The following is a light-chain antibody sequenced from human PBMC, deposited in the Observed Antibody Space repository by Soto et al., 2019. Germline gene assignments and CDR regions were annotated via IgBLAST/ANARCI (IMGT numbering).Light chain of an antibody. CDR1: QSVSSSF. V-gene: IGKV3-20*01. CDR3: QQYGSSLLT. CDR2: GTS. Sequence: EIVLTQSPGTLSLSPGERATLSCRTSQSVSSSFLAWYQQIPGQAPRLLLYGTSTRATGIPDRFSGSGSGTDLTLTISRLEPEDFAVYYCQQYGSSLLTFGGGTKVEIK. J-gene: IGKJ4*01.